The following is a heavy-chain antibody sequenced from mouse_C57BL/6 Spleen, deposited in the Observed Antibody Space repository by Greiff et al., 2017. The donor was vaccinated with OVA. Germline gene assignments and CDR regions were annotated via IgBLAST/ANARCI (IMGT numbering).Heavy chain of an antibody. J-gene: IGHJ1*03. CDR3: ARKNDGYYVYWYFDV. CDR1: GYAFRSYW. V-gene: IGHV1-80*01. CDR2: IYPGDGDT. D-gene: IGHD2-3*01. Sequence: QVQLQQSGAELVKPGASVKISCKASGYAFRSYWMNWVKQRPGKGLEWIGQIYPGDGDTNYNGKFKGKATLTADKSSSTAYMQLSSLTSEDSAVYFCARKNDGYYVYWYFDVWGTGTTVTVSS.